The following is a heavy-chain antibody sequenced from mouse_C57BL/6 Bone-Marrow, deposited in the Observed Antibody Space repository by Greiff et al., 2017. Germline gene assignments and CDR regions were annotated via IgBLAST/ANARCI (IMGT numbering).Heavy chain of an antibody. D-gene: IGHD1-1*01. CDR2: IYPGDGDT. V-gene: IGHV1-82*01. Sequence: VQLQQSGPELVKPGASVKISCKASGYAFSSSWMNWVKQRPGKGLEWIGRIYPGDGDTNYNGKFKGKATLTADKSSSTAYMQLSSLTSEDSAVYFCARSWYYYCSIYYAMDYWGQGTSVTVSS. J-gene: IGHJ4*01. CDR3: ARSWYYYCSIYYAMDY. CDR1: GYAFSSSW.